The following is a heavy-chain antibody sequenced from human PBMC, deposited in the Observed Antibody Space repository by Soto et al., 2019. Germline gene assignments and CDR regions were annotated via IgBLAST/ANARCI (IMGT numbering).Heavy chain of an antibody. D-gene: IGHD3-16*02. CDR3: AREWNYHFDY. V-gene: IGHV3-30-3*01. CDR2: ISSGGTYQ. Sequence: GGSLRLSCVASRFSFSSYAMHWIRQSPGRGLEWMAVISSGGTYQSYADSVRGRFTISRDNSNNTLYAQIDNLTTADTGVFYCAREWNYHFDYWSQGTLVTGSS. CDR1: RFSFSSYA. J-gene: IGHJ4*02.